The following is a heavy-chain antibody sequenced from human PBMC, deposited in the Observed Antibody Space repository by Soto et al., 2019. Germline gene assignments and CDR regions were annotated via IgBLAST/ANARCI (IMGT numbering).Heavy chain of an antibody. D-gene: IGHD1-26*01. V-gene: IGHV3-11*01. Sequence: GGPHSHSYAGSEIPFRDHYMSWISQDPGKGLEYISYISSSGLTIYYADSVKGRFTISRDNAKNSLCLQMNSLRADDSAVYFCARARREITIVGPTSIGFWGQGTLVTVSS. J-gene: IGHJ4*02. CDR2: ISSSGLTI. CDR3: ARARREITIVGPTSIGF. CDR1: EIPFRDHY.